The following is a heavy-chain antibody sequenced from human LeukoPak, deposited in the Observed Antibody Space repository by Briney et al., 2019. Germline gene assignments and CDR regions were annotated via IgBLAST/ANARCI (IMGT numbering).Heavy chain of an antibody. D-gene: IGHD3-10*01. J-gene: IGHJ4*02. CDR1: GFTFSSYG. CDR3: AKVQRVWFGELLFAPFDY. CDR2: ISYDGSNK. V-gene: IGHV3-30*18. Sequence: PGGSLRLSCAASGFTFSSYGIRWVRQAPGKGLEWVAVISYDGSNKYYADSVKGRFTISRDNSKNTLYLQMNSLRAEDTAVYYCAKVQRVWFGELLFAPFDYWGQGTLVTVSS.